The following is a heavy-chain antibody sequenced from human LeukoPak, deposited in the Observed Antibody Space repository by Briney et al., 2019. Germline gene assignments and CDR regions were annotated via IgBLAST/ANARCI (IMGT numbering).Heavy chain of an antibody. J-gene: IGHJ4*02. D-gene: IGHD3-22*01. CDR3: ARTTTNYYDSSGLFDY. Sequence: TLSLTCTVSGGSISSGDYYWSWIRQPPGKGLEWIGYIYYSGSTYYNPSLKSRVTISVDTSKNQFSLKLSSVTAADTAVYYCARTTTNYYDSSGLFDYWAREPWSPSPQ. V-gene: IGHV4-30-4*01. CDR1: GGSISSGDYY. CDR2: IYYSGST.